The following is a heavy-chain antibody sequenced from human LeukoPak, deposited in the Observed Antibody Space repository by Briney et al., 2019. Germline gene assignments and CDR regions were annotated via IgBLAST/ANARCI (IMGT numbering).Heavy chain of an antibody. J-gene: IGHJ4*02. Sequence: GASVKVSCKASGYTFTGYYMHWVRQAPGQGLEWMGWINPNSGGTNYAQKFQGRVTMTRDTSISTAYMELSRLRSDDTAVYYCARFTSKYSSGWRGYWGQGTLVTVSS. CDR3: ARFTSKYSSGWRGY. V-gene: IGHV1-2*02. CDR1: GYTFTGYY. D-gene: IGHD6-19*01. CDR2: INPNSGGT.